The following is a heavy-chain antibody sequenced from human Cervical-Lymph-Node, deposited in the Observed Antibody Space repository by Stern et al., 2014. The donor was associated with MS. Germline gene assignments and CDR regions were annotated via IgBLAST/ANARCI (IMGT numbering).Heavy chain of an antibody. D-gene: IGHD6-13*01. CDR2: IYYSGST. J-gene: IGHJ4*02. Sequence: QVQLQESGPGLVKPSETLSLTCTVSGGSISSYYWSWIRQPPGKGLEWIGYIYYSGSTNYNPSLKSRVTISVDTSKNQFSLKLSSVTAADTAVYYCAREALGAGGLDYWGQGTLVTVSS. CDR1: GGSISSYY. CDR3: AREALGAGGLDY. V-gene: IGHV4-59*01.